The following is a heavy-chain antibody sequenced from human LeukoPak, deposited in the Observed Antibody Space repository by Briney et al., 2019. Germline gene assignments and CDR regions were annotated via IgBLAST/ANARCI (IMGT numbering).Heavy chain of an antibody. CDR3: AKDLTLIAVAGTPSGMDV. CDR2: ISWNSGSI. CDR1: GFTFGDYA. D-gene: IGHD6-19*01. Sequence: PGRCLRLSCAASGFTFGDYAMHWVRQAPGKGLEWVSGISWNSGSIGYADSVKGRFTISRDNAKSSLYLQMNSLRAEDTALYYCAKDLTLIAVAGTPSGMDVWGQGTTVTVSS. V-gene: IGHV3-9*01. J-gene: IGHJ6*02.